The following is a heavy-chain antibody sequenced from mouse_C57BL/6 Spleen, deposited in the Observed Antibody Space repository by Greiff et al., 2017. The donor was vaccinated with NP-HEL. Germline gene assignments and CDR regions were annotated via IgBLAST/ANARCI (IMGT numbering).Heavy chain of an antibody. CDR2: IYPGDGDT. CDR3: ARGTTVVVNYFDY. V-gene: IGHV1-80*01. Sequence: QVQLKQSGAELVKPGASVKISCKASGYAFSSYWMNWVKQRPGKGLEWIGQIYPGDGDTNYNGKFKGKATLTADKSSSTAYMQLSSLTSEDSAVYFCARGTTVVVNYFDYWGQGTTLTVSS. CDR1: GYAFSSYW. D-gene: IGHD1-1*01. J-gene: IGHJ2*01.